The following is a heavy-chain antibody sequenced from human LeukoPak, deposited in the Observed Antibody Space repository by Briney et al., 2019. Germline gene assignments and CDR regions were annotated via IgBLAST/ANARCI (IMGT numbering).Heavy chain of an antibody. CDR1: GGSFSGYY. CDR3: AREASPPGYYYDSSGYFNWFDP. V-gene: IGHV4-34*01. J-gene: IGHJ5*02. Sequence: SETLSLTCAVYGGSFSGYYWSWIRQPPGKGLEWIGEINHSGSTNYNPSLKSRVTISVDTSKNQFSLKLSSVTAADTAVYYCAREASPPGYYYDSSGYFNWFDPWGQGTLVTVSS. D-gene: IGHD3-22*01. CDR2: INHSGST.